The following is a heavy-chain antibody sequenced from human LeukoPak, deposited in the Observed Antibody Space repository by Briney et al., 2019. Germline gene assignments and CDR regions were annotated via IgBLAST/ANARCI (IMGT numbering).Heavy chain of an antibody. Sequence: ASVKVSCKASGYTFTSYGISWVRQAPGQGLEWMGWISAYNGNTNYAQKLQGRVTMTTDTSTSTAYMELRSLRSDDTAVYYCARGRGFAARLYYYYYMDVWGKGTTVTVSS. V-gene: IGHV1-18*01. CDR2: ISAYNGNT. J-gene: IGHJ6*03. CDR3: ARGRGFAARLYYYYYMDV. D-gene: IGHD6-6*01. CDR1: GYTFTSYG.